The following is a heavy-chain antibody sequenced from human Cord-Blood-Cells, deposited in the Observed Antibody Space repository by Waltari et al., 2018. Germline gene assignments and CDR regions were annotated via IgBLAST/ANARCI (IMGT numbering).Heavy chain of an antibody. Sequence: QVQLQQSGPGLVKPSQTLSLTCAISGDSVSSNSAAWNWIRQSPSRGLEWLGRTYYRSKGDNDYAVYVKSRITINPDTSKNQFSLQLNSVTPEDTAVYYCARGMLTGGPSPLDYWGQGTLVTVSS. D-gene: IGHD7-27*01. CDR1: GDSVSSNSAA. V-gene: IGHV6-1*01. CDR3: ARGMLTGGPSPLDY. J-gene: IGHJ4*02. CDR2: TYYRSKGDN.